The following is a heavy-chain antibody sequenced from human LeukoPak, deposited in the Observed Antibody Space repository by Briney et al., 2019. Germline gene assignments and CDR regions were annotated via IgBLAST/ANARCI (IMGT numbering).Heavy chain of an antibody. CDR1: GFTFSYYG. Sequence: PGGSLRLSCAASGFTFSYYGMHWVRQAPGKGLEWVAAISDDGSNEYYADSVKGRITISRDNSKNTLYLQMNSLRAEDTAVYYCAKDLWFGEFLHYWGQGTLVTVSS. CDR3: AKDLWFGEFLHY. V-gene: IGHV3-30*18. CDR2: ISDDGSNE. J-gene: IGHJ4*02. D-gene: IGHD3-10*01.